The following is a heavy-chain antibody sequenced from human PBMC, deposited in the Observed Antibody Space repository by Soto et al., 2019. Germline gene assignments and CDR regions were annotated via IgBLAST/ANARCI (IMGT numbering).Heavy chain of an antibody. CDR1: GGSFSGYY. D-gene: IGHD1-26*01. J-gene: IGHJ3*02. CDR2: INHSGST. Sequence: PSETLSLTCAVYGGSFSGYYWSWIRQPPGKGLEWIGEINHSGSTNYNPSLKSRVTISVDTSKNQFSLKLSSVTAADTSVYYCARGIVGATTSAFDIWGQGTMVTASS. V-gene: IGHV4-34*01. CDR3: ARGIVGATTSAFDI.